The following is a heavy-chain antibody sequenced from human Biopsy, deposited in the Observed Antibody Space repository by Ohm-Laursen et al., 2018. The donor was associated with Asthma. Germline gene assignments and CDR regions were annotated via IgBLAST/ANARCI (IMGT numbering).Heavy chain of an antibody. CDR3: ARVPTTLRYFDL. CDR2: LIPVLGTA. D-gene: IGHD2-15*01. Sequence: SSVKVSCKASGDSFSNYAISWVRQAPRQGLEWMGGLIPVLGTADYAQMFEGRVTITADESTSTAYMELSSLRSEDTAVYYCARVPTTLRYFDLWSRGTLVTVSS. CDR1: GDSFSNYA. J-gene: IGHJ2*01. V-gene: IGHV1-69*01.